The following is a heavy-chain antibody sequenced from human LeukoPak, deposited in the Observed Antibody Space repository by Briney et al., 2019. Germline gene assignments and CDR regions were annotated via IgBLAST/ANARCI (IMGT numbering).Heavy chain of an antibody. J-gene: IGHJ4*02. D-gene: IGHD6-6*01. V-gene: IGHV4-59*08. CDR2: IYYSGTT. CDR1: GGSISSHY. Sequence: PSETLSLTCAVSGGSISSHYWSWIRQPQGKGLEWIGFIYYSGTTKYNPSLKSRVTISADTSKNQFSLKLSSVTAADTAVYYCARQADDSSSSLVYFDYWGQGTLVTVSS. CDR3: ARQADDSSSSLVYFDY.